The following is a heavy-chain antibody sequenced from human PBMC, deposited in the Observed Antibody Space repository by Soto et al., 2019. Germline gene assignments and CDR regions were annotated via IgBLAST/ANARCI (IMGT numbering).Heavy chain of an antibody. Sequence: ASVKVSCMASGYTFTSYDINWVRQATGLGLEWMGWMNPNSGNTGYAQNFQGRVTMTRDTSINTAYMELSSLRSEDTAVYFCARSYCSSTSCRQLDVWGNGTTVTVSS. J-gene: IGHJ6*04. D-gene: IGHD2-2*01. CDR3: ARSYCSSTSCRQLDV. V-gene: IGHV1-8*01. CDR2: MNPNSGNT. CDR1: GYTFTSYD.